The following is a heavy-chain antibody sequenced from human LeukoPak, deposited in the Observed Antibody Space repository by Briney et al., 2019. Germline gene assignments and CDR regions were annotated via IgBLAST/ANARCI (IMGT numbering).Heavy chain of an antibody. V-gene: IGHV3-23*01. CDR2: ISGSGGST. Sequence: SGGSLRLSCAASGFTFSGYAMSWVRQAPGKGLEWVSAISGSGGSTYYADSVRGRFTISRDNSKNTLYLQMNSLRAEDTAVYYCAKDRGYCSGGSCYSGSLDPILFDPWGQGTLVTVSS. D-gene: IGHD2-15*01. J-gene: IGHJ5*02. CDR3: AKDRGYCSGGSCYSGSLDPILFDP. CDR1: GFTFSGYA.